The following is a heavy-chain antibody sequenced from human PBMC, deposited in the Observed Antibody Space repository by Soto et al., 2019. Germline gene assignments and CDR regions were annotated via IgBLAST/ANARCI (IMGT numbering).Heavy chain of an antibody. CDR3: VILALGKFDY. CDR2: ISDGSDRI. CDR1: GFTFGYNFSNCA. Sequence: GGSLRLSCTASGFTFGYNFSNCAMTWVRQSPGKGLEWVSAISDGSDRIYYVDSVKGRFTISRDNSRNKLYLQMDSLRAEDTAVYHCVILALGKFDYWGQGILVTVSS. J-gene: IGHJ4*02. D-gene: IGHD1-26*01. V-gene: IGHV3-23*01.